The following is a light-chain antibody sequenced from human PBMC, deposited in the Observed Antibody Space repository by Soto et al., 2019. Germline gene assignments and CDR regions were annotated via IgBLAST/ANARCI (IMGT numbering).Light chain of an antibody. CDR1: QSVSSY. V-gene: IGKV3-11*01. CDR3: QQRSNVLT. Sequence: EIVLTQSPATLSLSPGERATLSCRASQSVSSYLAWYQQKPGQAPRLLIYDASNRATGITARFSGSGSGTDFTLTISSLEPEDFAVYYCQQRSNVLTFGGGTKVEIK. CDR2: DAS. J-gene: IGKJ4*02.